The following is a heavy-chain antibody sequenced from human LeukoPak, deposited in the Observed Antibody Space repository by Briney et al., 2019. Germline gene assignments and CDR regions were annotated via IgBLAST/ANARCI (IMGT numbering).Heavy chain of an antibody. CDR2: INAGNGNT. V-gene: IGHV1-3*01. CDR1: GYTFTSYA. J-gene: IGHJ2*01. D-gene: IGHD3-22*01. CDR3: ARVGGYYPSHWYFDL. Sequence: ASVKVSCKASGYTFTSYAMHWVRQAPGQRLEWMGWINAGNGNTKYSQEFQGRVTITRDTSTSTAYMELRSLRSDDTAVYYCARVGGYYPSHWYFDLWGRGTLVTVSS.